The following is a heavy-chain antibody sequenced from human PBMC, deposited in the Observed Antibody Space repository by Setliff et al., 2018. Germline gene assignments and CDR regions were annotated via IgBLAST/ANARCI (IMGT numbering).Heavy chain of an antibody. Sequence: SVKVSCKASGYTFTGYYMHWVRQAPGQGLEWMGWINPNSGGTNYAQKFQGWVTMTRDTSISTAYMELSRLRSDDTAVYYCARGRDFWSGYLVYWGQGTLVTSPQ. CDR2: INPNSGGT. D-gene: IGHD3-3*01. J-gene: IGHJ4*02. CDR1: GYTFTGYY. CDR3: ARGRDFWSGYLVY. V-gene: IGHV1-2*04.